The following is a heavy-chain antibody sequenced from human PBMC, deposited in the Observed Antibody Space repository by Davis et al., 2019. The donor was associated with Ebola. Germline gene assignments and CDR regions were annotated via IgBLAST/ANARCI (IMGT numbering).Heavy chain of an antibody. J-gene: IGHJ4*02. D-gene: IGHD5-24*01. CDR3: ARDGMATIPPCDY. Sequence: GGSLRLSCAASGFSFSSYTMNWVRQAPGKGLEWVSSISSSGSTINYADSVKGRFTISRDNAKDSLYLQMNSLRAEDTAVYYCARDGMATIPPCDYWGQGTLVTVSS. CDR1: GFSFSSYT. CDR2: ISSSGSTI. V-gene: IGHV3-48*04.